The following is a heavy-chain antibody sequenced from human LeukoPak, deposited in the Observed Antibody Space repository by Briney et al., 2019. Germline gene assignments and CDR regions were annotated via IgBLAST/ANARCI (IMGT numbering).Heavy chain of an antibody. J-gene: IGHJ4*02. D-gene: IGHD3-10*01. CDR1: GFTFSSYG. V-gene: IGHV3-30*02. CDR3: AKVFYYYGSGSYYPASAFDY. CDR2: IWYDGSNK. Sequence: PGGSLRLSCAASGFTFSSYGMHWVRQAPGKALEWVAFIWYDGSNKYHADSVKGRFTISRDNSKNTLYLQMNSLRAEDTAVYYCAKVFYYYGSGSYYPASAFDYWGQGTLVTVSS.